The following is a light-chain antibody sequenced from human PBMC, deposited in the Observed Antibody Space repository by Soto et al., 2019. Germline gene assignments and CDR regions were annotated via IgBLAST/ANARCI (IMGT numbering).Light chain of an antibody. CDR2: GNS. V-gene: IGLV1-40*01. Sequence: QSVLTQPPSVSRAPGQRVTISCTGSSSNIGAGYDVHWYQQLPGTAPKLLIYGNSNRPSGVPDRFSGSKSGTSASLAITGLQAEDEADYYCQSYDSSLSGYVFGTGTKGHRP. CDR3: QSYDSSLSGYV. J-gene: IGLJ1*01. CDR1: SSNIGAGYD.